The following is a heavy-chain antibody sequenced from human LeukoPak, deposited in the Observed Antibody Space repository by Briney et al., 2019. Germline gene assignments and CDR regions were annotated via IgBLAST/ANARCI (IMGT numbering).Heavy chain of an antibody. CDR2: ISAYNGNT. Sequence: ASVKVSCKASGYTFTSYGISWVRQAPGQRLEWMGWISAYNGNTNYAQKLQGRVTMTTDTSTSTAYMELRSLRSDDTAVYYCARTAVVVPAAERHKIDYWGQGTLVTVSS. D-gene: IGHD2-2*01. CDR3: ARTAVVVPAAERHKIDY. J-gene: IGHJ4*02. CDR1: GYTFTSYG. V-gene: IGHV1-18*01.